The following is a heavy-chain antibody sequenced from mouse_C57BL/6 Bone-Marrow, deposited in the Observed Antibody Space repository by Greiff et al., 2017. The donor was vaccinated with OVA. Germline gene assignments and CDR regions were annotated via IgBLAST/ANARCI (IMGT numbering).Heavy chain of an antibody. D-gene: IGHD2-4*01. Sequence: EVQLVESGGGLVQPGGSLSLSCAASGFTFTDYYMSWVRQPPGKALEWLGFIRNKANGYTTEYSASVKGRFTISRDNSQSILYLQMNALRAEDSATYYCARRGDYDYDVWFAYWGQGTLVTVSA. CDR1: GFTFTDYY. CDR2: IRNKANGYTT. V-gene: IGHV7-3*01. CDR3: ARRGDYDYDVWFAY. J-gene: IGHJ3*01.